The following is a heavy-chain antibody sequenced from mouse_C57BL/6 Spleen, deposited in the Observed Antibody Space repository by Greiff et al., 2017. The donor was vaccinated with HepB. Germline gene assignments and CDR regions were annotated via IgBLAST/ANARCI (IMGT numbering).Heavy chain of an antibody. CDR3: ARSSLYYYGSSPYYYAMDY. J-gene: IGHJ4*01. CDR1: GFTFSDYG. V-gene: IGHV5-17*01. Sequence: EVQRVESGGGLVKPGGSLKLSCAASGFTFSDYGMHWVRQAPEKGLEWVAYISSGSSTIYYADTVKGRFTISRDNAKNTLFLQMTSLRSEDTAMYYCARSSLYYYGSSPYYYAMDYWGQGTSVTVSS. D-gene: IGHD1-1*01. CDR2: ISSGSSTI.